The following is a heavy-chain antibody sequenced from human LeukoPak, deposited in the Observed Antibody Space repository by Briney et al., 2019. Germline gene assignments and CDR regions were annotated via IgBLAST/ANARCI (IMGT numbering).Heavy chain of an antibody. V-gene: IGHV3-30*03. CDR2: ISYDGSNK. Sequence: PGGSLRLSCAASGFTFSSYGMHWVRQAPGKGLEWVAVISYDGSNKYYADSVKGRFTISRDNAKNSLYLQMNSLRAEDTAVYYCARDNTFGGVIVAPYYYYGMDVWGQGTTVTVSS. D-gene: IGHD3-16*02. CDR1: GFTFSSYG. CDR3: ARDNTFGGVIVAPYYYYGMDV. J-gene: IGHJ6*02.